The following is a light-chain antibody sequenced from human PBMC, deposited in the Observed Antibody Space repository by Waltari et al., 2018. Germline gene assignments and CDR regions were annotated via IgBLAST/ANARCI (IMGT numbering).Light chain of an antibody. J-gene: IGLJ1*01. CDR1: KLGDTY. CDR3: QAWDRNTYV. CDR2: QGC. V-gene: IGLV3-1*01. Sequence: SYQLTQPPSVSVSPGQTPTITCSGEKLGDTYVCWYQQKSGQSPVLVIYQGCTRPSRVPERFSWSSSGSAATLIIRGTKATDEADYYWQAWDRNTYVVGSGTKVTVL.